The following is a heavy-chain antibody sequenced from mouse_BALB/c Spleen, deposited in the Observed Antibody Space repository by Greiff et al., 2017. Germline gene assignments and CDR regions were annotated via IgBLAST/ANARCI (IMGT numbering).Heavy chain of an antibody. J-gene: IGHJ2*01. V-gene: IGHV5-17*02. CDR2: ISSGSSTI. CDR1: GFTFSSFG. CDR3: ARQGRTTATYDLDY. Sequence: EVKLVESGGGLVQPGGSRKLSCAASGFTFSSFGMHWVRQAPEKGLEWVAYISSGSSTIYYADTVKGRFTISRDNPKNTLFLQMTSLRSEDTAMYYCARQGRTTATYDLDYWGQGTTLTVSS. D-gene: IGHD1-2*01.